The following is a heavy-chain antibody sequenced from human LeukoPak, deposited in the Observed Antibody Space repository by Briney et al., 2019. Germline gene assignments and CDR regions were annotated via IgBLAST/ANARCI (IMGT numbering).Heavy chain of an antibody. CDR3: AKDPMTTVTLIDY. CDR1: GLHFSGTA. D-gene: IGHD4-17*01. Sequence: GGSLRLSCAASGLHFSGTAMSWVRQAPGKRLEWVSGISGSAGITYYADSVKGRFTISRDDSKNTLYLQLNSLRAEDTAVYYCAKDPMTTVTLIDYWGQGTLVTVSS. J-gene: IGHJ4*02. V-gene: IGHV3-23*01. CDR2: ISGSAGIT.